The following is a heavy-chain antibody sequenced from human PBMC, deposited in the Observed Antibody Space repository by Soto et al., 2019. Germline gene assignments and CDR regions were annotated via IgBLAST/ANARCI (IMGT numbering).Heavy chain of an antibody. V-gene: IGHV4-34*01. CDR1: GGSFSGYY. CDR3: ARGVAAAGTQGWFDP. J-gene: IGHJ5*02. Sequence: QVQLQQWGAGLLKPSETLSLTCAVYGGSFSGYYWSWIRQPPGKGLEWIGEINHSGSTNYNPSLKRRVTISVDTSKNQFSLKLSSVTAADTAVYYCARGVAAAGTQGWFDPWGQGTLVTVSS. CDR2: INHSGST. D-gene: IGHD6-13*01.